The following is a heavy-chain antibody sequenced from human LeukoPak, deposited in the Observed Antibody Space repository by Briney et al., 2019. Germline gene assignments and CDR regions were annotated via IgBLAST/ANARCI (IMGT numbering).Heavy chain of an antibody. Sequence: SETLSLTCTVSGGSISSYYWSWIRQPPGKGLEWIGYIYYSGSTNYNPSLKSRVTISVDTSKNQFSLKLSSVTAADTAVYYCASSGTYYYGSGSPELDYYYGMDVWGQGTTVTVSS. CDR1: GGSISSYY. J-gene: IGHJ6*02. D-gene: IGHD3-10*01. CDR2: IYYSGST. CDR3: ASSGTYYYGSGSPELDYYYGMDV. V-gene: IGHV4-59*01.